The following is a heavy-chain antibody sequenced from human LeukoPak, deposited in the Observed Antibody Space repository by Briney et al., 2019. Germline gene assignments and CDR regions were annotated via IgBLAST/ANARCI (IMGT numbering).Heavy chain of an antibody. V-gene: IGHV3-74*01. Sequence: PGGSLRLSCAASGFTFSTYWMHWVRQDPGKGLVWVSRISSDASITSYADPVQGRFTISRDNAKNTLYLQMNSLRAEDTAVYYCAKVRVRAEVVAANNWFDPWGQGTLVTVSS. D-gene: IGHD2-15*01. CDR1: GFTFSTYW. J-gene: IGHJ5*02. CDR2: ISSDASIT. CDR3: AKVRVRAEVVAANNWFDP.